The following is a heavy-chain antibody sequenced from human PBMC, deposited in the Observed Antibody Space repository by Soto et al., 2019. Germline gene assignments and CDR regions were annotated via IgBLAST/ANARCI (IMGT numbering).Heavy chain of an antibody. CDR1: GYTFTSYY. Sequence: QVQLVQSGAEVKKPGASVKVSCKASGYTFTSYYMHWVRQAPGQGLEWMGIINPSGGSTSYAQKFPGRVTMPRDTSTSTVYMELSSMRSEDTAVYYCASSVDTDMGYYFDYWGQGTLVTVSS. D-gene: IGHD5-18*01. CDR2: INPSGGST. J-gene: IGHJ4*02. V-gene: IGHV1-46*01. CDR3: ASSVDTDMGYYFDY.